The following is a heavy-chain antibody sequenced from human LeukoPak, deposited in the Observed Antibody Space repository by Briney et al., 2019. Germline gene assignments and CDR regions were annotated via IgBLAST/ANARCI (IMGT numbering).Heavy chain of an antibody. Sequence: GGSLRLSCAASGFTVSSNYMSWVHQAPGKGLEWVSVIYSGGSTYYADSVKGRFTISRDNSKNTLYLQMNSLRAEDTAVYYCARDPQGSGWSFGSASYYGMDVWGQGTTVTVSS. J-gene: IGHJ6*02. V-gene: IGHV3-66*01. D-gene: IGHD6-19*01. CDR3: ARDPQGSGWSFGSASYYGMDV. CDR2: IYSGGST. CDR1: GFTVSSNY.